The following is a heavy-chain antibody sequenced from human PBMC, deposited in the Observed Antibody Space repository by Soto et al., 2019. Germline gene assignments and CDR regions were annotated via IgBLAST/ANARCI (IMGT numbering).Heavy chain of an antibody. CDR3: ARDRYYYDSSGYPGYFDL. V-gene: IGHV4-30-2*01. D-gene: IGHD3-22*01. Sequence: PSETLSLTCAVSGGSISSGGYSWSWIRQPPGKGLEWIGYIYHSGSTYYNPSLKSRVTISVDRSKNQFSLKLSSVTAADTAVYYCARDRYYYDSSGYPGYFDLWGRGTLVTVSS. J-gene: IGHJ2*01. CDR1: GGSISSGGYS. CDR2: IYHSGST.